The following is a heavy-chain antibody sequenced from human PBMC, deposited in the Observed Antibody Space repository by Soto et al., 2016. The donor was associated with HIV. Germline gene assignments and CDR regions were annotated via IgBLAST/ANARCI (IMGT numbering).Heavy chain of an antibody. Sequence: QVQLVQSGAEVRKPGASVKVSCKASRHSLTAYYIHWVRQAPGQGLEWMGWINPNRGATSYAQKFQDRVTMTRDTSISTAFMELSRVRSDDTAVYYCARVHITMVEGIDYWGQGTLVTVSS. CDR2: INPNRGAT. CDR3: ARVHITMVEGIDY. CDR1: RHSLTAYY. D-gene: IGHD3-10*01. V-gene: IGHV1-2*02. J-gene: IGHJ4*02.